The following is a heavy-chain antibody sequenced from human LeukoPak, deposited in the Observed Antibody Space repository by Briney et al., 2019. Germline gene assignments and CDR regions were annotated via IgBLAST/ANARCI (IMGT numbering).Heavy chain of an antibody. CDR3: GSSASRS. CDR1: GFTFDDYV. D-gene: IGHD6-25*01. V-gene: IGHV3-9*01. CDR2: ISGNSGSI. Sequence: GGSLRLSCAASGFTFDDYVMHWVRQAPGKGLEWVSGISGNSGSIGHVDSVKGRFTISRDNAKNSLYLQMTSLRGDDTAVYARGSSASRSWGQGTLVIVSS. J-gene: IGHJ1*01.